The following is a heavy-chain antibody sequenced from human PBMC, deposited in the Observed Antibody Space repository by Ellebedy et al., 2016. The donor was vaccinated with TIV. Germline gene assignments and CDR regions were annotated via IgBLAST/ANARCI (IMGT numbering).Heavy chain of an antibody. CDR3: AREAAGNGGKLDY. J-gene: IGHJ4*02. V-gene: IGHV3-53*01. CDR1: GFTVTTNY. D-gene: IGHD4-23*01. Sequence: PGGSLRLSCAASGFTVTTNYMNWVRQAPGKGLEWVSVIFSAADGGETHYADSVKGRFTISRDSYKNTLYLQMNSLRAEDTAVYYCAREAAGNGGKLDYWGQGALVTVSS. CDR2: IFSAADGGET.